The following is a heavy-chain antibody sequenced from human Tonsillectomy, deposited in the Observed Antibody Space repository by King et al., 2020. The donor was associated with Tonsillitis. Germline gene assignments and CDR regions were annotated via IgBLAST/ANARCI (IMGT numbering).Heavy chain of an antibody. J-gene: IGHJ5*02. D-gene: IGHD2-21*01. CDR3: AREGVRTHEGSFDP. CDR1: GGTFNNYG. V-gene: IGHV1-69*14. CDR2: IIPLFRTA. Sequence: QLVQSGAEVKKPGSSVKVSCKASGGTFNNYGISWLRQAPGQGLEWMGRIIPLFRTASYAQKFQGRGAISADKSTSTAYMELSSRGSDDTAVYYCAREGVRTHEGSFDPWGQGTLVTVSS.